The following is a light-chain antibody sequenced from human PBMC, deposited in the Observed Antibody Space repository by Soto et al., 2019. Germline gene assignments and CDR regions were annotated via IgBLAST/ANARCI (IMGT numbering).Light chain of an antibody. CDR3: QQYNSYPYT. J-gene: IGKJ2*01. Sequence: DIQMTQSRSTLSASVGDRVTITCRASQSISTWLAWYQQKPGKAPKLLIYKASTLQSGVPSRFSGSGSGTEFTLTISSLQPDDSATYYCQQYNSYPYTFGQGTKLEIK. V-gene: IGKV1-5*03. CDR2: KAS. CDR1: QSISTW.